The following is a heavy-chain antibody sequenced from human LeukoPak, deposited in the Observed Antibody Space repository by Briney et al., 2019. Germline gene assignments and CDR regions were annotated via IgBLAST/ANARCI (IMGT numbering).Heavy chain of an antibody. V-gene: IGHV1-24*01. CDR3: ATPSLIRGPYYYFDY. D-gene: IGHD3-10*01. Sequence: ASVKVSCKVSGYTLTELSMHWVRQAPGKGLEWMGGFDPEDGETIYAQKFQGRVTMTEETSTDTAYMELSSLRSEDTAVYYCATPSLIRGPYYYFDYWGQGTLVTVSS. J-gene: IGHJ4*02. CDR1: GYTLTELS. CDR2: FDPEDGET.